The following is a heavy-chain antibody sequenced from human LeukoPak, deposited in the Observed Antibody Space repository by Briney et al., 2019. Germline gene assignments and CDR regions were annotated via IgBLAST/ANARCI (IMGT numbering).Heavy chain of an antibody. CDR3: ARDRPYDY. J-gene: IGHJ4*02. V-gene: IGHV3-21*01. Sequence: PGGSLRLSCAASGFTFSSYSMTWVRQAPGKGLEWVSFISGSSTYINYADAVKGRFTISRDNAKNSLYLQMTSLRAEDTAVYYCARDRPYDYWGQGTLVTVSS. CDR2: ISGSSTYI. CDR1: GFTFSSYS.